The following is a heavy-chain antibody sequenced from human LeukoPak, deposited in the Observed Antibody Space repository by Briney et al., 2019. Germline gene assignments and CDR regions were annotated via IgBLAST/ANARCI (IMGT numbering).Heavy chain of an antibody. Sequence: ASVKVSCKASGYTFTSYGISWARQAPGQGLEWMGWISAYNGNTNYAQKLQGRVTMTTDTSTSTAYMELRSLRSDDTAVYYCARVADVLLWFGELSLFDYWGQGTLVTVSS. CDR3: ARVADVLLWFGELSLFDY. CDR1: GYTFTSYG. V-gene: IGHV1-18*01. J-gene: IGHJ4*02. CDR2: ISAYNGNT. D-gene: IGHD3-10*01.